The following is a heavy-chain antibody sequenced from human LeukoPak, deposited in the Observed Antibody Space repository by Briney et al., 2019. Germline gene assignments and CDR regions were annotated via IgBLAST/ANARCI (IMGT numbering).Heavy chain of an antibody. D-gene: IGHD6-19*01. Sequence: SGPTLVNPTETLTLTCTVSGFSLSNARMGVSWIRQPPGKALEWLAHIFSNDEKSYSTSLKSRLTISKDTSKSQVVLTMTNMDPVDTATYYCARIRGSGWYVTNPYYGMDVWGQGTTVTVSS. CDR2: IFSNDEK. CDR3: ARIRGSGWYVTNPYYGMDV. CDR1: GFSLSNARMG. J-gene: IGHJ6*02. V-gene: IGHV2-26*01.